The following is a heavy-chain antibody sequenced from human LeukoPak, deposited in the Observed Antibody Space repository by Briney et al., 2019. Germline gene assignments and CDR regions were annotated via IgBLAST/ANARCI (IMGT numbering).Heavy chain of an antibody. D-gene: IGHD6-19*01. Sequence: GGSLRLSCAASGFTFSGYSMNWVRQAPGKGLEWVSSISSSSSYIYYADSVKGRFTISRDNAKNSLYLQMNSLRAEDTAVYYCARDRIAVAAVDPWGQGTLVTVPS. CDR1: GFTFSGYS. V-gene: IGHV3-21*01. CDR2: ISSSSSYI. CDR3: ARDRIAVAAVDP. J-gene: IGHJ5*02.